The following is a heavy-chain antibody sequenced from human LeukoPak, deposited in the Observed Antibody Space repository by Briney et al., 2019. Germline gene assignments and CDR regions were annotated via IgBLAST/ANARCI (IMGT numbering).Heavy chain of an antibody. D-gene: IGHD3-16*01. CDR2: IRSSGST. J-gene: IGHJ4*02. V-gene: IGHV4-59*01. CDR1: GGSINTNY. CDR3: ARDVTPATL. Sequence: SETLSLTCTVSGGSINTNYWSWIRQPPGKRLEWIGYIRSSGSTNYNPSLKSRVTISMDTSKNQFSLQLSAVTAADTAVYYCARDVTPATLWGQGTLVTVSS.